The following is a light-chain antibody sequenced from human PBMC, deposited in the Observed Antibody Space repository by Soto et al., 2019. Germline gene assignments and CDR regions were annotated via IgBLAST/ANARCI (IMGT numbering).Light chain of an antibody. V-gene: IGLV2-14*01. CDR1: SSDVGGYNY. Sequence: QSALTQPASVSGSPGQSITISCTGTSSDVGGYNYVSWYQQHPGKAPKLMIYDVSNRPSGVSNRFSGSKSGNTASLTISGLQAEDEADYSCSSNTTSALVFGGGTKLTVL. CDR2: DVS. CDR3: SSNTTSALV. J-gene: IGLJ2*01.